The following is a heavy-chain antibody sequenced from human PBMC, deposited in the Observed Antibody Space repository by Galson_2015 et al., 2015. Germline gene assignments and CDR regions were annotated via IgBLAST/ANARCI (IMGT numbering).Heavy chain of an antibody. CDR1: GFTFSSYS. V-gene: IGHV3-21*01. D-gene: IGHD4-23*01. Sequence: SLRLSCAASGFTFSSYSMNWVRQAPGKGLEWVSPISSSSSYIYYADSVKGRFTISRDNAKNSLYLQMNSLRAEDTAVYYCARDRSVVTLFDYWGQGTLVTVSS. CDR2: ISSSSSYI. CDR3: ARDRSVVTLFDY. J-gene: IGHJ4*02.